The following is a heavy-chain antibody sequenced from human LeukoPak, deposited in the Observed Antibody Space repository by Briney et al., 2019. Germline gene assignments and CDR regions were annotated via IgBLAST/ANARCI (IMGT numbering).Heavy chain of an antibody. J-gene: IGHJ5*02. CDR2: IRSKANSYAT. Sequence: PGGSLRLSCAASGFTFSGSAMHWVRQASGKGLEWVGRIRSKANSYATAYAASVKGRFTISRDDSKNTAYLQMNSLKTEDTAVYYCARRRDIVVVPAAYNWFDPWGQGTLVTVSS. V-gene: IGHV3-73*01. D-gene: IGHD2-2*01. CDR3: ARRRDIVVVPAAYNWFDP. CDR1: GFTFSGSA.